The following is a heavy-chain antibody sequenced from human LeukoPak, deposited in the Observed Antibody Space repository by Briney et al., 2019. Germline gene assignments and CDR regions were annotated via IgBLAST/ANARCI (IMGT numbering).Heavy chain of an antibody. V-gene: IGHV4-59*08. CDR2: IHYSGST. D-gene: IGHD3-22*01. CDR1: GGSISTYY. J-gene: IGHJ3*02. CDR3: ARHRSRDSSGYNVFDI. Sequence: PSETLSLTCTVSGGSISTYYWSWIRQPPGKGLEWIGYIHYSGSTHYNPSLKSRVTISIDTSKNQFSLRLSSVTAADTAVYYCARHRSRDSSGYNVFDIWGQGTMVTVSS.